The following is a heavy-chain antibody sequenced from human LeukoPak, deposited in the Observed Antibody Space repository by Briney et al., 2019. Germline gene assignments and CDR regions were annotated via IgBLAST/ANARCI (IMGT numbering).Heavy chain of an antibody. CDR2: IYHSGST. Sequence: SETLSLTCTVSGYSLSSGYYWGWIRQPPGKGLEWIGSIYHSGSTYYSPSLKSRVTISVDTSKNQFSLKLSSVTAADTAVYYCARTIRAMVRGVISNWFDPWGQGTLVTVSS. CDR3: ARTIRAMVRGVISNWFDP. V-gene: IGHV4-38-2*02. J-gene: IGHJ5*02. CDR1: GYSLSSGYY. D-gene: IGHD3-10*01.